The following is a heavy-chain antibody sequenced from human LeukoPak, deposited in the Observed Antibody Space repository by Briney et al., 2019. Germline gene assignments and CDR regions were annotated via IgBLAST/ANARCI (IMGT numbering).Heavy chain of an antibody. Sequence: GGSLRLSCAASGSTFTTYGMHWVRQAPGKGLEWVSFIRYDGSNKYYIDSVKGRFTTSRDNSKNTLYLQMNSLRVEDTAVYYCARNWNNYFDYWGQGTLVTVSA. CDR3: ARNWNNYFDY. V-gene: IGHV3-30*02. CDR1: GSTFTTYG. J-gene: IGHJ4*02. CDR2: IRYDGSNK. D-gene: IGHD1/OR15-1a*01.